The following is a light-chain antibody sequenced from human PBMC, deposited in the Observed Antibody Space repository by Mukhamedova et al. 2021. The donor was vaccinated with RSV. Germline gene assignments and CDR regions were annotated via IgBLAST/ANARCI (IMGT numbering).Light chain of an antibody. Sequence: QHSGRAPKLIIYEVDKRPSGVPDRFSGSKSGNTASLTVSGLQADDEAHYSCFSYAGRTWVFGGVTKLSVL. CDR2: EVD. CDR3: FSYAGRTWV. J-gene: IGLJ3*02. V-gene: IGLV2-8*01.